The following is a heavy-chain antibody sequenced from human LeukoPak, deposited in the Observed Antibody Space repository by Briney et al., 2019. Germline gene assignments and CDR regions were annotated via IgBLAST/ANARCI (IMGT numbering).Heavy chain of an antibody. D-gene: IGHD3-10*02. V-gene: IGHV3-64*01. Sequence: PGGSLRLSCAASGFTFSTYAMHWVRQAPGKGLEYVSAISSKGGSTYYANSVKGRFTISRDNAKNSLYLQMNSLRAEDTAVYYCAELGITMIGGVWGKGTTVTISS. CDR1: GFTFSTYA. CDR3: AELGITMIGGV. CDR2: ISSKGGST. J-gene: IGHJ6*04.